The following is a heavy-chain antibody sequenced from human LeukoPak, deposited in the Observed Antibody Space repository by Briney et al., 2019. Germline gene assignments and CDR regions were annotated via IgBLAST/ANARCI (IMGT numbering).Heavy chain of an antibody. CDR2: ISYDGSNK. V-gene: IGHV3-30*04. Sequence: GGSLRLSCAASGFTFSSYAMHWVRQAPGKGLEWVAVISYDGSNKYYADSVKGRFTISRDNSKNTLYLQMNSLRAEDTAVYYCASIITIFDAFDIWGQGTMVTVSS. J-gene: IGHJ3*02. CDR3: ASIITIFDAFDI. D-gene: IGHD3-9*01. CDR1: GFTFSSYA.